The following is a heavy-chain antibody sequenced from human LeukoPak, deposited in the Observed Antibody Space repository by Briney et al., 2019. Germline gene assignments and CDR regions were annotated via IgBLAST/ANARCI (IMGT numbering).Heavy chain of an antibody. D-gene: IGHD2-21*02. V-gene: IGHV5-51*01. J-gene: IGHJ3*02. CDR3: ARRSVYCGGDCPDDAFDI. CDR2: ILPGDSDT. CDR1: GYSVTNYW. Sequence: GESLKISCKGSGYSVTNYWIGWVRQMPGKDLKWVGIILPGDSDTRYRPSFQGQVTISADKSIGTAFLQWSSLKASDSAMYYCARRSVYCGGDCPDDAFDIWGQGTMVTVSS.